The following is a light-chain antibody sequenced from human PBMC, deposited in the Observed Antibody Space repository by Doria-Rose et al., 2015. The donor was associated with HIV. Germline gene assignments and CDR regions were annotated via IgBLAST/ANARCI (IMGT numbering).Light chain of an antibody. CDR3: QSYDSSLSGWV. CDR2: INK. J-gene: IGLJ3*02. Sequence: QSVLTQPPSVSGATGQRVTISYTGSSSNIRAGYDVHWYQFLPGTSPKLLIYINKNRPSGVPDRFSASKSGTSASLAITGVQAEDEADYYCQSYDSSLSGWVFGGGTKLTVL. CDR1: SSNIRAGYD. V-gene: IGLV1-40*02.